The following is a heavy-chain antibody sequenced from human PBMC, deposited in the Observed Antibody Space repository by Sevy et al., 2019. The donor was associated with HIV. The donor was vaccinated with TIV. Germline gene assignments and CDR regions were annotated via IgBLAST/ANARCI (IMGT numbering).Heavy chain of an antibody. J-gene: IGHJ4*02. CDR2: IKSKTDGGTT. D-gene: IGHD6-13*01. CDR1: GFTFSNAW. V-gene: IGHV3-15*07. Sequence: GGSLRLSCAASGFTFSNAWMNWVRQAPGKGLEWVGGIKSKTDGGTTDYASPVKGRFTISRDDSKNTLYLQMNSLKTEDTAVYYCTTASALIAAAGTCFDYWGQGTLVTVSS. CDR3: TTASALIAAAGTCFDY.